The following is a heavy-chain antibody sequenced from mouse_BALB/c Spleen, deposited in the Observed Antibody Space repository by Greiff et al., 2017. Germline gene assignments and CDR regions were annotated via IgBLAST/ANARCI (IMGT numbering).Heavy chain of an antibody. V-gene: IGHV3-8*02. CDR2: ISYSGST. D-gene: IGHD2-1*01. CDR3: ARIYGNYAMDY. CDR1: GDSITSCY. J-gene: IGHJ4*01. Sequence: EVKLLESGPSLVKPSQTLSLTCSVTGDSITSCYWNWIRKFPGNKLEYMGYISYSGSTYYNPSLKSRISITRDTSKNQYYLQLNSVTTEDTATYCCARIYGNYAMDYWGQGTSVTVSS.